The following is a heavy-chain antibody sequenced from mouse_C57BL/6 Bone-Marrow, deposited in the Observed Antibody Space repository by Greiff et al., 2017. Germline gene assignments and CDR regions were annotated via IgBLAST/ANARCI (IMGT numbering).Heavy chain of an antibody. CDR3: VYYGNFLAY. J-gene: IGHJ3*01. D-gene: IGHD2-1*01. Sequence: QVHVKQSGAELARPGASVKLSCKASGYTFTSYGISWVKQRTGQGLEWIGEIYPRSGNTYYNEKFKGKATLTADKSSSTAYMELRSLTSEDSAVYFCVYYGNFLAYWGQGTLVTVSA. V-gene: IGHV1-81*01. CDR1: GYTFTSYG. CDR2: IYPRSGNT.